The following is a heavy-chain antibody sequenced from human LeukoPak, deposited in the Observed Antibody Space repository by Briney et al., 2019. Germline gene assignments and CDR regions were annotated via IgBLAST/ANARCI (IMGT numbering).Heavy chain of an antibody. V-gene: IGHV3-23*01. D-gene: IGHD3-22*01. CDR2: IGGSGGST. Sequence: GGSLRLSCAASGFTFSTYAVNWVRQAPGKGLEWVSTIGGSGGSTYYADSVKGRFTISRDNSKNTLYLQMSSLRAEGTAVYYCAKDRGRYYDSSGYYWGYYFDSWGQGILVTVST. CDR3: AKDRGRYYDSSGYYWGYYFDS. CDR1: GFTFSTYA. J-gene: IGHJ4*02.